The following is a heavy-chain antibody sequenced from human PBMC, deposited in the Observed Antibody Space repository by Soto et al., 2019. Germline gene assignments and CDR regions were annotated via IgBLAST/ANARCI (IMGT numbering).Heavy chain of an antibody. CDR3: ARGTGGGRNSGRLTGYYGLYV. D-gene: IGHD2-8*02. CDR1: GFTFSDYG. J-gene: IGHJ6*02. V-gene: IGHV3-30*03. CDR2: ISFDGSKI. Sequence: QVQLVESGGGVVQPGRSLRLSCATSGFTFSDYGVHWVRQAPGKGLEWVAVISFDGSKIYYTDSMTGRVTISRDTSMSTVYLQMISLRSEDTAVYYCARGTGGGRNSGRLTGYYGLYVWGQGTTLIVSS.